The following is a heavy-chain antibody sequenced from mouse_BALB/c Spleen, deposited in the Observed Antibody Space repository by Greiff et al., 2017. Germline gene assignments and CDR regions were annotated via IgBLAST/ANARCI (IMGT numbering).Heavy chain of an antibody. CDR3: ARAGYGNYDY. V-gene: IGHV5-17*02. CDR2: ISSGSSTI. D-gene: IGHD2-1*01. CDR1: GFTFSSFG. J-gene: IGHJ3*01. Sequence: EVKLEESGGGLVQPGGSRKLSCAASGFTFSSFGMHWVRQAPEKGLEWVAYISSGSSTIYYADTVKGRFTISRDNPKNTLFLQMTSLRSEDTAMYYCARAGYGNYDYWGQGTLVTVSA.